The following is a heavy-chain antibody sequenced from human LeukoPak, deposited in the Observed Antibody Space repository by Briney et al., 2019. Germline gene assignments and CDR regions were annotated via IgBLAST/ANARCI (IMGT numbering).Heavy chain of an antibody. J-gene: IGHJ4*02. D-gene: IGHD6-13*01. CDR1: GFTFSSYS. CDR2: ISSSSSYI. CDR3: ARDDSPYSSSWDYFDY. Sequence: GGSLRLSCAASGFTFSSYSMNWVRQAPGKGLEWVSSISSSSSYIYYADSVKGRFTISRDNAKNSLYLQMNSPRAEDTAVYYCARDDSPYSSSWDYFDYWGQGTLVTVSS. V-gene: IGHV3-21*01.